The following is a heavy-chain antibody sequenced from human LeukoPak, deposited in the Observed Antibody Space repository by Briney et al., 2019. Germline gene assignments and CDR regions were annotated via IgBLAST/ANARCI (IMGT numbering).Heavy chain of an antibody. Sequence: SETLSLTCTVSGGSISSSNSYWSWIRQPPGKGLEWVGSIHYSGSTYYNPSLKGRVTISVDTSKNQFFLKLSSVTAADTAVYYCARLYYYDSSGYVDYWGQGTLVAVSS. CDR3: ARLYYYDSSGYVDY. D-gene: IGHD3-22*01. V-gene: IGHV4-39*01. CDR2: IHYSGST. J-gene: IGHJ4*02. CDR1: GGSISSSNSY.